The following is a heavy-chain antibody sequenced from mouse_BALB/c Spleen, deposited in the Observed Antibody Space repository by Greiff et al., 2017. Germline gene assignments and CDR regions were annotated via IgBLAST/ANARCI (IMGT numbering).Heavy chain of an antibody. CDR1: GFNIKDTY. Sequence: EVKVVESGAELVKPGASVKLSCTASGFNIKDTYMHWVKQRPEQGLEWIGRIDPANGNTKYDPKFQGKATITADTSSNTAYLQLSSLTSEDTAVYYCAREDDYDEGGPFADWGQGTLVTVSA. CDR2: IDPANGNT. J-gene: IGHJ3*01. D-gene: IGHD2-4*01. V-gene: IGHV14-3*02. CDR3: AREDDYDEGGPFAD.